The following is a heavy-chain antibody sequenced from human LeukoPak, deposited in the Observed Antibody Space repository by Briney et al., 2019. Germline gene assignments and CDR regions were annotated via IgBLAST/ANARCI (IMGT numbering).Heavy chain of an antibody. D-gene: IGHD4-17*01. CDR1: GFTFTSYG. CDR3: TRDPDGDYDFDY. V-gene: IGHV1-18*04. J-gene: IGHJ4*02. CDR2: IDAYNGKT. Sequence: ASVKVSCKAAGFTFTSYGISWVRQAPGQGLEWMGWIDAYNGKTNYAKNFQGRITVTRDTSTKMAYMELGSLRSDDTAVYYCTRDPDGDYDFDYWGQGTLVTVSS.